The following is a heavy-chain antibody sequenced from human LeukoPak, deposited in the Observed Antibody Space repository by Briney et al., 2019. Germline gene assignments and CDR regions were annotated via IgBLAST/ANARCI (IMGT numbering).Heavy chain of an antibody. CDR2: IYYSGST. J-gene: IGHJ6*02. V-gene: IGHV4-31*03. CDR3: ARDYGSGSLYGMDV. CDR1: GGSISSGGYY. Sequence: SETLSLTCTVSGGSISSGGYYWSWIRQHPGKGLEWIGYIYYSGSTYYNPSLKSRVTISVDTSENQFSLKLSSVTAADTAVYYCARDYGSGSLYGMDVWGQGTTVTVSS. D-gene: IGHD3-10*01.